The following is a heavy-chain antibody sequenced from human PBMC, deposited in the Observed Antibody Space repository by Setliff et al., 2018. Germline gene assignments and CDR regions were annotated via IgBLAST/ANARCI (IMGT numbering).Heavy chain of an antibody. D-gene: IGHD3-22*01. Sequence: SETLSLTCTVSGGSISSRSYYWAWIRQPPGKGLECIGSFSESRSTYYSPSLKSRVTISVDTSKNQFSLNLNSVTAADTAVYYCARQGGDYYDGSGYYYAPFDYWGQGILVTVSS. CDR1: GGSISSRSYY. CDR2: FSESRST. V-gene: IGHV4-39*01. CDR3: ARQGGDYYDGSGYYYAPFDY. J-gene: IGHJ4*02.